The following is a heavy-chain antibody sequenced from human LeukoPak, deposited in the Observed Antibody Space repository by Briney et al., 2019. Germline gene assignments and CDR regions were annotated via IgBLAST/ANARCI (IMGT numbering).Heavy chain of an antibody. D-gene: IGHD3-10*01. V-gene: IGHV3-30-3*01. J-gene: IGHJ6*02. CDR3: ARSATNRDISASGSDYYYYGMDV. CDR1: GFTFSAYA. Sequence: PGRSLRLSCAGSGFTFSAYAMHWVRQAPGKGLEWVAVISYDGSKKYYADTAKGRFTISRDSSKNTLYLQINSLRVDDTAVYYCARSATNRDISASGSDYYYYGMDVWGQGTTVTVSS. CDR2: ISYDGSKK.